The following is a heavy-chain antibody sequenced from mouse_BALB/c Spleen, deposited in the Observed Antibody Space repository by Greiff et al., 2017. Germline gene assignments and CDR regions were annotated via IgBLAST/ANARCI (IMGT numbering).Heavy chain of an antibody. Sequence: QVQLQQPGAELVRPGASVKLSCKASGYTFTSYWINWVKQRPGQGLEWIGNIYPSDSYTNYNQKFKDKATLTVDKSSSTAYMQLSSLTSEDSAVYYCSRGGQYAMDYWGQGTSVTVSS. CDR2: IYPSDSYT. CDR1: GYTFTSYW. J-gene: IGHJ4*01. V-gene: IGHV1-69*02. CDR3: SRGGQYAMDY.